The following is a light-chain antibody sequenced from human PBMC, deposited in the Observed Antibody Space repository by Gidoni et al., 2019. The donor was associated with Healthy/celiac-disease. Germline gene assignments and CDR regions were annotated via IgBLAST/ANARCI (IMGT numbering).Light chain of an antibody. CDR2: DAS. J-gene: IGKJ4*02. V-gene: IGKV3-15*01. CDR1: QSFSSN. Sequence: EIEVTQSPATLSVSPGDRATLSCRASQSFSSNLAWYQQKPGQAPRLLIYDASTRATGIPARFSGSGSGTEFTLTISSLQSEDFAVYYCQQYNNWPLTFGGXTKVEIK. CDR3: QQYNNWPLT.